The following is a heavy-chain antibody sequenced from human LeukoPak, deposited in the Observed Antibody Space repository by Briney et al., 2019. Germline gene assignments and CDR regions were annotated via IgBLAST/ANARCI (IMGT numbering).Heavy chain of an antibody. V-gene: IGHV4-39*01. J-gene: IGHJ5*02. CDR1: GGYVSSRHYY. CDR3: ARQADFGGVIVSSWFDP. Sequence: SETLSLTCTVSGGYVSSRHYYWGWIRQPPGKGLEWIGSVYYSGTTYYNPSLKSRVTISVDTSKNEFSLKVNSVTAADTAVYFCARQADFGGVIVSSWFDPWGEGAQVTVSS. D-gene: IGHD3-16*02. CDR2: VYYSGTT.